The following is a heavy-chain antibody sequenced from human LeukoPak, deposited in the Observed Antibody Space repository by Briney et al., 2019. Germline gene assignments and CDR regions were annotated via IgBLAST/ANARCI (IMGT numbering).Heavy chain of an antibody. Sequence: PSETLSLTCTVSGGSISGYYWSWIRQPPGKGLEWIGYIFYSGSTNYNPSLKSRVTISVDTSKNQFSLKLSSVTAADTAVYYCAREEWDLLFDYWGQGTLVTVSS. D-gene: IGHD1-26*01. V-gene: IGHV4-59*01. J-gene: IGHJ4*02. CDR1: GGSISGYY. CDR3: AREEWDLLFDY. CDR2: IFYSGST.